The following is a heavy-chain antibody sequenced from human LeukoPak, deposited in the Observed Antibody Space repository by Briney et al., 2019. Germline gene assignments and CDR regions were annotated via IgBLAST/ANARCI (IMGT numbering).Heavy chain of an antibody. J-gene: IGHJ1*01. CDR3: ARGTRIAVVGPRIRRAEYFQH. CDR2: IYTSGST. Sequence: SETLSLTCTVSGGSISSYYWSWIRQPAGKGLEWIGRIYTSGSTNYNPSLKSRVTMSVDTSKNQFSLKLSSVTAADTAVYYCARGTRIAVVGPRIRRAEYFQHWGQGTLVTVSS. V-gene: IGHV4-4*07. D-gene: IGHD6-19*01. CDR1: GGSISSYY.